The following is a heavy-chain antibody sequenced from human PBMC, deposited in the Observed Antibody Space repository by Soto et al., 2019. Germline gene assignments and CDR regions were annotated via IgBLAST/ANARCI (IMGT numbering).Heavy chain of an antibody. CDR3: SKPIGLLSGYYYGMDV. D-gene: IGHD3-10*01. Sequence: GGSLRLSCAASGFTFSSYGMHWVRQAPGKGLEWVAVISYDGSNKYYADSVKGRFTISRDNSKNTLYLQMNSLRAEDTAVYYCSKPIGLLSGYYYGMDVWGQGTTVTVSS. J-gene: IGHJ6*02. V-gene: IGHV3-30*18. CDR1: GFTFSSYG. CDR2: ISYDGSNK.